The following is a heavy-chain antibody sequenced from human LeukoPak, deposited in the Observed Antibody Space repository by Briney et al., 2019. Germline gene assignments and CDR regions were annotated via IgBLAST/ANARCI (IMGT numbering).Heavy chain of an antibody. J-gene: IGHJ6*03. CDR1: GYTFTSYD. Sequence: ASVKVSCKASGYTFTSYDINWVRQATGQGLEWMGWMNPNSGNTGYAQKFQGRVTITRNTSISTAYMELSSLRSEDTAVYYCARVGSSSLPGDYYYYYYMDVWGKGTTVTVSS. CDR3: ARVGSSSLPGDYYYYYYMDV. V-gene: IGHV1-8*03. D-gene: IGHD6-13*01. CDR2: MNPNSGNT.